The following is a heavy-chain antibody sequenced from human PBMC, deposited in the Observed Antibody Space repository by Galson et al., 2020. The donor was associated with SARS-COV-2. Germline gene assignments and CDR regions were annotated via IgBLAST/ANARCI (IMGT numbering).Heavy chain of an antibody. Sequence: ASVKVSCKASGYTFTDYYIHWVRQAPGQGLEWMGWINPKSGGTNYAQKSEGRVTMTRDTSITTAYMELSRLRADDTAVYYCARLRYYDVFTGYIVDVWGQGTMVTVSS. CDR1: GYTFTDYY. D-gene: IGHD3-9*01. CDR3: ARLRYYDVFTGYIVDV. V-gene: IGHV1-2*02. J-gene: IGHJ6*02. CDR2: INPKSGGT.